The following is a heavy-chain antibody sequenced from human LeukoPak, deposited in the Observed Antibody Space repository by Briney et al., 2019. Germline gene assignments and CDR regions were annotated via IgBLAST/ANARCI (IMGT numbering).Heavy chain of an antibody. CDR1: GGTFSSYA. V-gene: IGHV1-69*13. D-gene: IGHD4-23*01. CDR3: ARVFTGVTSYNWFDP. J-gene: IGHJ5*02. Sequence: ASVKVSCKASGGTFSSYAISWVRQAPGQGLEWMGGIIPIFGTANYAQKFQGRVTITADESTSTAYMELSSLRSEDTAVYYCARVFTGVTSYNWFDPWGQGTLVTVSS. CDR2: IIPIFGTA.